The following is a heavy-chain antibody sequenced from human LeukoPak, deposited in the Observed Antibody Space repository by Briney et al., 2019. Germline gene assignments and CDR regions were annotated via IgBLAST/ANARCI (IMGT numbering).Heavy chain of an antibody. D-gene: IGHD3-10*01. Sequence: ASVKVSCKASGYTFTGYFIHWVRQAPGQGLEWMGWISAYNGNTNYAQKLQGRVTMTTDTSTSTAYMELRSLRSDDTALYYCARASALLLWFGESPPDAFDIWGQGTMVTVSS. CDR2: ISAYNGNT. CDR3: ARASALLLWFGESPPDAFDI. J-gene: IGHJ3*02. V-gene: IGHV1-18*04. CDR1: GYTFTGYF.